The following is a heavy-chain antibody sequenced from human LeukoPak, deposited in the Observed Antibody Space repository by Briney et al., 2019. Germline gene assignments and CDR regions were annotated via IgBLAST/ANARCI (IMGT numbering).Heavy chain of an antibody. V-gene: IGHV1-2*02. CDR2: INPNSGGT. CDR1: GYTFTGYY. CDR3: VRGYYYDSSGYYV. Sequence: ASVKVSCKASGYTFTGYYMHWVRQAPGRGLEWMGWINPNSGGTNYAQKFQGRVTMTRDTSISTAYMELSRLRSDDTAVYYCVRGYYYDSSGYYVWGQGTLVTVSS. D-gene: IGHD3-22*01. J-gene: IGHJ4*02.